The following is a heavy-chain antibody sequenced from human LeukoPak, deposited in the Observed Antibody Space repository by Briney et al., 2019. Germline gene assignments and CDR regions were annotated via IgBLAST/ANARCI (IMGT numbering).Heavy chain of an antibody. V-gene: IGHV4-4*07. D-gene: IGHD6-19*01. CDR2: IYTSGST. CDR1: GRSISSYY. J-gene: IGHJ4*02. CDR3: AREVAVAGAFDY. Sequence: ASETLSLTCTVSGRSISSYYGSWIRQPAGKGLECIGRIYTSGSTNSKPSRKRRVTMSVDTSKNQFSLKLSSVTAADTAVYYCAREVAVAGAFDYWGQGTLVTVSS.